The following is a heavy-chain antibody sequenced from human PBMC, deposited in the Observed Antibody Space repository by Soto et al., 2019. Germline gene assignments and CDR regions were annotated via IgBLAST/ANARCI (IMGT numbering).Heavy chain of an antibody. D-gene: IGHD6-19*01. CDR1: GFTFSDYW. CDR2: INSDGSST. CDR3: ARVSGMYSSGWYQHAEYFQH. V-gene: IGHV3-74*01. J-gene: IGHJ1*01. Sequence: GGSLRLSCAASGFTFSDYWMHWVRQAPGKGLVWVSRINSDGSSTSYADSVKGRFTISRDNAKNTLYLQMNSLRAEDTAVYYCARVSGMYSSGWYQHAEYFQHWGQGTLVTVSS.